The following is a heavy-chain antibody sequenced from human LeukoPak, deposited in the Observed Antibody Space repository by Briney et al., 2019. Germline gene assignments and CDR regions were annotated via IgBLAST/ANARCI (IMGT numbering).Heavy chain of an antibody. J-gene: IGHJ4*02. V-gene: IGHV4-4*02. D-gene: IGHD6-13*01. CDR2: IYHSGST. CDR3: VVMGSSWYPFDY. Sequence: SETLSLTCAVSGGSISSSNWWSWVRQPPGKGLEWIGEIYHSGSTKYNPSLKNRVTISVDTSKNQFSLKLSSVTAADTAVYYCVVMGSSWYPFDYWGQGTLVTVSS. CDR1: GGSISSSNW.